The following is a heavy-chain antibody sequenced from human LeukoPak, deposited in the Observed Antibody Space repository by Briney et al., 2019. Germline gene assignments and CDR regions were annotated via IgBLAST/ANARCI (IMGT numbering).Heavy chain of an antibody. CDR2: IYPGDSDT. V-gene: IGHV5-51*01. Sequence: GESLKISCKGSGYSFNNYWIGWVRQMPGKGLEWMGIIYPGDSDTRYSPSFQGQVTISVDKSISTAYLQWSSLKASDTAIYYCARRGYSGYDSWAFDIWGQGTMVTVSS. CDR3: ARRGYSGYDSWAFDI. J-gene: IGHJ3*02. D-gene: IGHD5-12*01. CDR1: GYSFNNYW.